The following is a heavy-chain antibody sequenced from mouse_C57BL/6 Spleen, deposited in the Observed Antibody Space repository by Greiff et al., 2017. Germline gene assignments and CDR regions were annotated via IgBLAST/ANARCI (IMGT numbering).Heavy chain of an antibody. CDR2: INPSNGGT. CDR1: GYTFTSYW. J-gene: IGHJ3*01. D-gene: IGHD2-3*01. CDR3: ARSGGYSPWFAY. V-gene: IGHV1-53*01. Sequence: QVQLQQPGAELVKPGASVKLSCKASGYTFTSYWMHWVKQRPGRGLEWIGNINPSNGGTNYNEKFKSKATLTVDKSSSTAYMQLSSLTSEDSAVYYCARSGGYSPWFAYWGQGTLVTVSA.